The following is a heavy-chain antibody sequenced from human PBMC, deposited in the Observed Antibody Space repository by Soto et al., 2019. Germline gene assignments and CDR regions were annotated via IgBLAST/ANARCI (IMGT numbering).Heavy chain of an antibody. CDR2: ISGSGGST. D-gene: IGHD3-3*01. J-gene: IGHJ6*02. CDR1: GFTFSSYA. V-gene: IGHV3-23*01. Sequence: GGSLRLSCAASGFTFSSYAMSWVRQAPGKGLEWVSAISGSGGSTYYADSVKGRFTISRDNSKNTLYLQMNSLRAEDTAVYYCAKPNRRFLEWSFAIKYYYYGMDVWGQGATVTVS. CDR3: AKPNRRFLEWSFAIKYYYYGMDV.